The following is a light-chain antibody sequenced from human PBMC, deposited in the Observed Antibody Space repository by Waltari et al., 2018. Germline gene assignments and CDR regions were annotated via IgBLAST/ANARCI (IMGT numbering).Light chain of an antibody. CDR2: GAS. CDR1: QSVGNN. J-gene: IGKJ1*01. CDR3: QQYYNWPRT. Sequence: EIVMTQSPATLSVSPGERATLSCRASQSVGNNLVWYQHKPGQAPRLLMYGASIRSVDCPSRFSGSGAGTEFTLTISGLQSEDFALYYCQQYYNWPRTFGQGTKVEIK. V-gene: IGKV3D-15*01.